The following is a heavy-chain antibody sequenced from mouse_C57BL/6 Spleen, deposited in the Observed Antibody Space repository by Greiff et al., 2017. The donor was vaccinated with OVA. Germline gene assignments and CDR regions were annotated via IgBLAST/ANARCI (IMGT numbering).Heavy chain of an antibody. D-gene: IGHD2-3*01. V-gene: IGHV14-4*01. CDR3: TTCYDIYAMDY. CDR2: IYPENGDT. J-gene: IGHJ4*01. CDR1: GFNFTDDY. Sequence: VQLQQSGAELVKPGASVKLSCTASGFNFTDDYIHWLKQRPEQGLEWIGWIYPENGDTKSDSKFKGKATITADTSSNTAYMQLSSLTSEDSAVYYCTTCYDIYAMDYWGQGTSVTVSS.